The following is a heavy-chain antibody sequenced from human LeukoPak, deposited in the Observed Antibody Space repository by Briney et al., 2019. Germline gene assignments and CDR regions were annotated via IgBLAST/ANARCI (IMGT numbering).Heavy chain of an antibody. CDR2: INPNSGGT. CDR3: ARAGSMRILRYFDWLPIFGY. Sequence: ASVKVSCKASGYTFTGYYMHWVRQAPGQGLEWMGWINPNSGGTNYAQKFRGRVTMTRDTSISTAYMELSRLRSDDTAVYYCARAGSMRILRYFDWLPIFGYWGQGTLVTVSS. CDR1: GYTFTGYY. D-gene: IGHD3-9*01. V-gene: IGHV1-2*02. J-gene: IGHJ4*02.